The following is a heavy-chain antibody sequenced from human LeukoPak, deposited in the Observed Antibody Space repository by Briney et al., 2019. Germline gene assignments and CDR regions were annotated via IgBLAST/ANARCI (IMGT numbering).Heavy chain of an antibody. CDR2: INPSGGST. CDR3: SSDYGAASYYMDV. V-gene: IGHV1-46*01. D-gene: IGHD4-17*01. Sequence: ASVKVSCKASGYTFTNYGISWVRQAPGQGLEWTGIINPSGGSTSYAQKFQGRVTMTRDTSTSTVYMELSSLRSEDTAVYYCSSDYGAASYYMDVWGKGTTVTVSS. CDR1: GYTFTNYG. J-gene: IGHJ6*03.